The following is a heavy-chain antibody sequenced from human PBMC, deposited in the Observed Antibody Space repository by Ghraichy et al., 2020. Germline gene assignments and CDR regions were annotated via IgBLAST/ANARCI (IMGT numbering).Heavy chain of an antibody. Sequence: GGSLRLSCAASGFTFSTYAMSWVRQAPGKGLEWVSTISYSGGGTYYTDSVKGRFTISRDNSRNTVYLHMDSLRADDTAVYYCAKQLLTGGPRGAFDVWGQGTMVTVSS. CDR1: GFTFSTYA. CDR2: ISYSGGGT. CDR3: AKQLLTGGPRGAFDV. J-gene: IGHJ3*01. V-gene: IGHV3-23*01. D-gene: IGHD7-27*01.